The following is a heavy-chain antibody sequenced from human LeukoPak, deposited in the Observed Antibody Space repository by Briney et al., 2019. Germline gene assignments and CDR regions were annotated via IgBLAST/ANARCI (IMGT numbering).Heavy chain of an antibody. CDR3: ARGGKLEPTAMAS. CDR1: GFTFSDDY. D-gene: IGHD5-18*01. CDR2: ISNSDGTT. J-gene: IGHJ5*02. V-gene: IGHV3-11*04. Sequence: PGGSLRLSCAASGFTFSDDYMTWIRQAPGKGLEWVAYISNSDGTTYYADFVRGRFTISRDNAKNMLYLQINSLRVEDTAIYYCARGGKLEPTAMASWGQGSPVVVAS.